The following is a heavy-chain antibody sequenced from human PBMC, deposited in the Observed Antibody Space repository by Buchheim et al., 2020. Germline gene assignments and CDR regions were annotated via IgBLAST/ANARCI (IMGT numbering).Heavy chain of an antibody. CDR3: AREGMGGGSYLFGDSWYFDL. V-gene: IGHV3-66*01. D-gene: IGHD1-26*01. J-gene: IGHJ2*01. Sequence: EVQLVESGGGLVQPGGSLRLSCAASGFTVSSNYMSWVRQAPGKGLEWGSVIYSGGSTYYADSLKGRFTISRDNSKNTPYLQMNSLRAEDTAVYYCAREGMGGGSYLFGDSWYFDLWGRGTL. CDR2: IYSGGST. CDR1: GFTVSSNY.